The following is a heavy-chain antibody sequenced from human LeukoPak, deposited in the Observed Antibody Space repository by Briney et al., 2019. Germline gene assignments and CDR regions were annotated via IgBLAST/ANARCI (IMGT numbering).Heavy chain of an antibody. J-gene: IGHJ4*02. V-gene: IGHV1-18*01. CDR1: GYTFTIYG. CDR2: ISAYNGNT. Sequence: GASVTVSFTASGYTFTIYGISWIRQAPGQGQERMGWISAYNGNTNYSEKLQSRVTMTTRASTSTTYMELRSLRSANTAVYYYARVLHGAGSGSYSIGYWGQGTLVTVSS. D-gene: IGHD3-10*01. CDR3: ARVLHGAGSGSYSIGY.